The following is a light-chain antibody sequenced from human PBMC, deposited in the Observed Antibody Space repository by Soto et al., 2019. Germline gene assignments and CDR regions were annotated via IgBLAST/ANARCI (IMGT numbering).Light chain of an antibody. CDR3: QHYNSYPT. CDR2: KAS. CDR1: QSISSW. Sequence: DIQMTQSPSTLSASVGDRVTITCRASQSISSWLAWYQQKPGKAPKLLIYKASSLESGVPSRFSGSGSGTEFTLTISSLQPDDFATYYCQHYNSYPTFGQGTRLEMK. V-gene: IGKV1-5*03. J-gene: IGKJ5*01.